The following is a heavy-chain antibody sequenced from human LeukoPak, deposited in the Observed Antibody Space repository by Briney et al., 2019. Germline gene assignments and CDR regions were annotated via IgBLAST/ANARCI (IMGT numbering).Heavy chain of an antibody. Sequence: GGSLRLPCAASEFTVSNSYMTWVRQAPGKGLEWVSVIYEGGGRYYGDSVKGRFTISKDNFENTVYLQMNSLRADDTAVYYCARVDTVSGILVWGQGTLVTVSS. CDR2: IYEGGGR. D-gene: IGHD5-18*01. J-gene: IGHJ4*02. CDR3: ARVDTVSGILV. CDR1: EFTVSNSY. V-gene: IGHV3-53*01.